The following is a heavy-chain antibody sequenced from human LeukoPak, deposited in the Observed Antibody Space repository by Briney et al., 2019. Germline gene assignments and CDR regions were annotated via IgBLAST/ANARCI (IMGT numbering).Heavy chain of an antibody. CDR2: INHSGST. D-gene: IGHD6-13*01. CDR1: GGSFSGYY. J-gene: IGHJ5*02. V-gene: IGHV4-34*01. Sequence: PSETLSLTCAVYGGSFSGYYWSWLRQPPGKGLEWRGEINHSGSTNYNPSLKSRVTISVDTSKNQFSLKLSSVTAADTAVYYCARFSGGGSWYGVSWFDPWGQGTLVTVSS. CDR3: ARFSGGGSWYGVSWFDP.